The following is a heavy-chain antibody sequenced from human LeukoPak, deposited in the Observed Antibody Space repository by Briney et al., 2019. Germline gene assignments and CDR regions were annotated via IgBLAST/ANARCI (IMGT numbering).Heavy chain of an antibody. V-gene: IGHV3-23*01. J-gene: IGHJ4*02. Sequence: GGALRLSCAASGFTFSSYAMSWVRQAPGKGLEWVLAIRDSGSSTHYADSVKGRFTTSRDNSKNTLFLQMNSLRAEDTAIYYCAKYGPQDSGSSHFDYWGQGALVTVSS. CDR2: IRDSGSST. D-gene: IGHD1-26*01. CDR3: AKYGPQDSGSSHFDY. CDR1: GFTFSSYA.